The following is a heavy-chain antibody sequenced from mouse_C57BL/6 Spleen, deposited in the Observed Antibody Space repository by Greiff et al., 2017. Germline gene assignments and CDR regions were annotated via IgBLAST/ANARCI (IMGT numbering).Heavy chain of an antibody. Sequence: EVQLVESGGGLVKPGGSLKLSCAASGFNFSDYGMHWVRQAPEKGLEWVAYISSGSSTIYYADPVKGRFTISRDNAKNTLFLQMTSLRSEDTAMYFCARGDDPDYWGQGTTLTVSS. D-gene: IGHD2-3*01. CDR2: ISSGSSTI. CDR3: ARGDDPDY. V-gene: IGHV5-17*01. J-gene: IGHJ2*01. CDR1: GFNFSDYG.